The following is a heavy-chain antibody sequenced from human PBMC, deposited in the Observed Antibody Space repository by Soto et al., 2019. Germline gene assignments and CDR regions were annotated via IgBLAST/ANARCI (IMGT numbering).Heavy chain of an antibody. V-gene: IGHV3-48*01. Sequence: GGSLRLSCAASGFTFSSYSMNWVRQAPGKGLEWVSYISSSSSTIYYADSVKGRFTISRDNAKNSLYLQMNSLRAEDTAVYYCSRGVIIMNSYHGLDVWGQGTTVTVSS. CDR1: GFTFSSYS. CDR2: ISSSSSTI. J-gene: IGHJ6*02. CDR3: SRGVIIMNSYHGLDV. D-gene: IGHD3-9*01.